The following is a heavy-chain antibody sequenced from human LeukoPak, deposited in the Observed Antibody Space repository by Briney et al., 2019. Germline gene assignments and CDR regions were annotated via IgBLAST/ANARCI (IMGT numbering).Heavy chain of an antibody. CDR1: GGTFSSYA. D-gene: IGHD6-19*01. Sequence: ASVTVSCKASGGTFSSYAISWVRQAPGQGLEWMGRIIPILGIANYAQKLQGRVTITADKSTSTAYMELSSLRSEDTAVYYCARGYSSGWHGPYAFDIWGQGTMVTVSS. CDR3: ARGYSSGWHGPYAFDI. CDR2: IIPILGIA. V-gene: IGHV1-69*04. J-gene: IGHJ3*02.